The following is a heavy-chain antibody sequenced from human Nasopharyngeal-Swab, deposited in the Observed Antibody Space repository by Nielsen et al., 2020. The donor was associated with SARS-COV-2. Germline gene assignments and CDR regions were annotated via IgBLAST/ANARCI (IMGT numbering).Heavy chain of an antibody. D-gene: IGHD1-26*01. CDR2: VSRSSSRS. CDR3: VRDVAMVGATLDT. J-gene: IGHJ1*01. Sequence: VRQAPGKGLEWVAYVSRSSSRSYYADSVEGRFTISRDNPKNSLFLQMDGLRDEDTAVYFCVRDVAMVGATLDTWGQGTLVTVSS. V-gene: IGHV3-48*02.